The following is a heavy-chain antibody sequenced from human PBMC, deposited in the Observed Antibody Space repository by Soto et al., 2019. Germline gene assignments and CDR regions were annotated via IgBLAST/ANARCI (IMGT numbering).Heavy chain of an antibody. Sequence: TGGSLRLSCAAPGFRFSSYAMSWVRQAPGQGPEWLSVISASGGSAYYADSVRGRFTISRDNSKNTLYLQMKSLGAEDTAVYYCASSSALWHGMDAWGQGTTVTV. D-gene: IGHD6-6*01. CDR1: GFRFSSYA. CDR2: ISASGGSA. CDR3: ASSSALWHGMDA. J-gene: IGHJ6*02. V-gene: IGHV3-23*01.